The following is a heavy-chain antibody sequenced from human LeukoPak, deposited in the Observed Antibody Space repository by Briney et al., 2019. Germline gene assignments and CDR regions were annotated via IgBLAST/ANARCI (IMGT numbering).Heavy chain of an antibody. CDR2: ISYDGSNK. J-gene: IGHJ6*02. CDR1: GFTFSSYG. D-gene: IGHD5-24*01. V-gene: IGHV3-30*03. Sequence: GRSLRLSCAASGFTFSSYGMHWVRQAPGKGLEWVAVISYDGSNKYYADSVKGRFTISRDNSKNTLYLQMNSLRAEDTAVYYCARGDGYNPHYGMDVWGQGTTVTVSS. CDR3: ARGDGYNPHYGMDV.